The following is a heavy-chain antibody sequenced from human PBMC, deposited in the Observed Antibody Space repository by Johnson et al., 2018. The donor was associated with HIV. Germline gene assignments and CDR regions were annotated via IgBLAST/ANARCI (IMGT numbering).Heavy chain of an antibody. CDR1: GFTFSSYD. D-gene: IGHD3-22*01. V-gene: IGHV3-7*02. J-gene: IGHJ3*01. CDR3: ARGDYYDTRGSFSDAFDV. Sequence: VQLVESGGGVVQPGRSLRLSCAASGFTFSSYDMRWVRQAPGKGLEWVANIKPDGSEKFFVDSVKGRFTLSRDNAKNSLYLQMNSLRAEDTAVYYCARGDYYDTRGSFSDAFDVWGQGTMVTVSS. CDR2: IKPDGSEK.